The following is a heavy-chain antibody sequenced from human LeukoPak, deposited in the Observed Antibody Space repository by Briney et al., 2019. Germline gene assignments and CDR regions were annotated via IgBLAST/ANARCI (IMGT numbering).Heavy chain of an antibody. CDR2: IYYSGST. CDR3: ARGRKRVRGVTPINWFDP. Sequence: PSETLSLTCTVSGGSISSYYWSWIRQPPGKGLEWIGYIYYSGSTNYNPSLKSRVTISVDTSKNQFSLKLSSVTAADTAVYYCARGRKRVRGVTPINWFDPWGQGTLVTVSS. D-gene: IGHD3-10*01. J-gene: IGHJ5*02. V-gene: IGHV4-59*01. CDR1: GGSISSYY.